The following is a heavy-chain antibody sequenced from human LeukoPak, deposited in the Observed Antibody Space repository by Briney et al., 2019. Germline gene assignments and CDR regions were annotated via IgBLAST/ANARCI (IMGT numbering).Heavy chain of an antibody. J-gene: IGHJ6*03. CDR2: ISAYNGNT. CDR3: ARGPPRRDGYERDSYMDV. CDR1: GYTFTSYG. Sequence: ASVKVSCKASGYTFTSYGISWVRQAPGQGLEWMGWISAYNGNTNYAQKLQGRVTMTTDTSTSTAYMELRSLRSDDTAVYYCARGPPRRDGYERDSYMDVWGKGTTVTVSS. V-gene: IGHV1-18*01. D-gene: IGHD5-24*01.